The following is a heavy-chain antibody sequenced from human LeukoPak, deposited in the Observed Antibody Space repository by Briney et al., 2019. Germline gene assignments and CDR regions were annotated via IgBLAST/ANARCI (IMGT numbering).Heavy chain of an antibody. CDR1: GFTFSSYA. D-gene: IGHD6-13*01. CDR2: LSGSGGSS. V-gene: IGHV3-23*01. Sequence: PGGSLRLSCVGSGFTFSSYAMSWVRQAPGKGLEWVSSLSGSGGSSYYADSVKGRFTVSRDNSNNTLFLQMTDLRVEDSAIYFCEKGRGSRAYNYFDSWGRGSLAPVSS. CDR3: EKGRGSRAYNYFDS. J-gene: IGHJ5*02.